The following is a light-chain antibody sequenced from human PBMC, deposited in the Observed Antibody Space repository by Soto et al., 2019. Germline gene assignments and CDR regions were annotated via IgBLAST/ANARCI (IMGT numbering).Light chain of an antibody. Sequence: DIQITQSPYSLSAAVGDRVPIACRASQSIRRFLNSDQQKPGKAPRVLIYGAASLQSGVPSRISSSGSGTNFALTINSLQPEDYATYDGQQSYNIPALTFGGGTKVDIK. CDR2: GAA. J-gene: IGKJ4*01. V-gene: IGKV1-39*01. CDR3: QQSYNIPALT. CDR1: QSIRRF.